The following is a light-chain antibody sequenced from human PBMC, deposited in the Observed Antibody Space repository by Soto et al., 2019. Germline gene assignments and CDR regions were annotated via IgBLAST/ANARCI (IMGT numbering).Light chain of an antibody. V-gene: IGKV1-39*01. CDR3: QHGYSTPLT. CDR1: QSISTY. CDR2: AAS. Sequence: DIQMTQSPSSLSAFVGDSVTVTCRASQSISTYLHWYQQKPGKAPNLLIYAASTLQSGVPSRFSGSGSGTDFTLTISSLQPEDFATYFCQHGYSTPLTFGGGTKVDIK. J-gene: IGKJ4*01.